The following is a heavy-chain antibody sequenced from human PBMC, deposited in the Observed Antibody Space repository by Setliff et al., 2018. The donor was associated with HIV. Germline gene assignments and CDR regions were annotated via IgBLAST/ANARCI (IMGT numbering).Heavy chain of an antibody. V-gene: IGHV3-11*04. CDR2: ISWNGGSK. D-gene: IGHD2-8*01. CDR1: GDFFSSDYY. J-gene: IGHJ5*02. Sequence: LSLTCTVSGDFFSSDYYWGWIRQSPGKGLEWISLISWNGGSKDYAESVKGRFTISRDNAKNTLYLQMNSLRGEDTAVYCCARAIRNGNSLNNWFDPWGQGTLVTVSS. CDR3: ARAIRNGNSLNNWFDP.